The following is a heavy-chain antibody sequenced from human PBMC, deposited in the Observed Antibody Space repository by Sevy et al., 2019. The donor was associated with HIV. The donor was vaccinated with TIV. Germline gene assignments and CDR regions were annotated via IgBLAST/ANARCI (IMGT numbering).Heavy chain of an antibody. Sequence: SETLSLTCTVSGGSISSGGYYWSWIRQHPGKGLEWIGYIYYSGSTYYNPSLKSRVTISVDTSKNQFSLKLSSVTAADTAVYYCARNPQSSDYFDYWGQGTLVTVSS. V-gene: IGHV4-31*03. D-gene: IGHD3-22*01. CDR1: GGSISSGGYY. CDR2: IYYSGST. CDR3: ARNPQSSDYFDY. J-gene: IGHJ4*02.